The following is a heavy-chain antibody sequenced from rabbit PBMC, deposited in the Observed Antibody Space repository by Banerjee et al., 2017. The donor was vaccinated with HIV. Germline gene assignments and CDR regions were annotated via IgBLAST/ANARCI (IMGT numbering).Heavy chain of an antibody. V-gene: IGHV1S40*01. CDR3: VRDKELDIWGYEFDL. D-gene: IGHD3-1*01. J-gene: IGHJ4*01. CDR1: GVSFSSNYY. CDR2: IDTGSSDFT. Sequence: QSLEESGGDLVKPGASLTLTCTASGVSFSSNYYMCWVRQAPGKGLEWIACIDTGSSDFTYFASWAKGRFTCSKTSSTTVTLQMTSLTAADTATYFCVRDKELDIWGYEFDLWGPGTLVTVS.